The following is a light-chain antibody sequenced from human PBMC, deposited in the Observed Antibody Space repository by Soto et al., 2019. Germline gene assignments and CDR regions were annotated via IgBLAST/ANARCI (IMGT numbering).Light chain of an antibody. V-gene: IGKV3-20*01. Sequence: EIVLTQSPGTLSLSPGERATLSCRASQSVSSNNLAWYQHKRGQAPRLLIYGVSSRATGIPDRFSGSGSGTDFTLTITRLEPEDFAVYYCQQYGASPRTFGQGTKVEIK. CDR3: QQYGASPRT. J-gene: IGKJ1*01. CDR2: GVS. CDR1: QSVSSNN.